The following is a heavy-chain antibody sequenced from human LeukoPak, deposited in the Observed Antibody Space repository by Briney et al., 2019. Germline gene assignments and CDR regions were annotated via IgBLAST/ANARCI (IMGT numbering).Heavy chain of an antibody. CDR3: ARVDLPYQPLGVDY. D-gene: IGHD2-2*01. CDR1: GFSFTNVW. J-gene: IGHJ4*02. V-gene: IGHV3-33*08. CDR2: IWYDGSNK. Sequence: GGSLRLSCAVSGFSFTNVWMNWVRQAPGKGLEWVAVIWYDGSNKYYADSVKGRFTISRDNSKNTLYLQMNSLRAEDTAVYYCARVDLPYQPLGVDYWGQGTLVTVSS.